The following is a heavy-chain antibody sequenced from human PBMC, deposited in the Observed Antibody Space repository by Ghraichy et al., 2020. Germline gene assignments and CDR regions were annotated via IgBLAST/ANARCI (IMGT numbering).Heavy chain of an antibody. D-gene: IGHD1-26*01. CDR3: AKGFGFSVGVSDY. Sequence: GGSLRLSCAASGFTFSNYAMSWVRQAPGKGLEWVSGISSSGGSTYYADSVKGRFTISRDNSKNTLYLQMNSLRAEDTAVYHCAKGFGFSVGVSDYWGQGTLVSVSS. V-gene: IGHV3-23*01. CDR1: GFTFSNYA. J-gene: IGHJ4*02. CDR2: ISSSGGST.